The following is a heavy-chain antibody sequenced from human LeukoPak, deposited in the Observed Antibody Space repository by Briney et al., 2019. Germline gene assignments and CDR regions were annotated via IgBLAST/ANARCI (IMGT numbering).Heavy chain of an antibody. Sequence: SAKVSCKASGGTFNNYAISWVRQAPGQGLEWMGRIIPLFPTTHSAQKFQGRLTLTTDESTNTAHMELSSLRSEDTAVYYCASNKGIIPEVFHSWGQGTMVTVSS. J-gene: IGHJ3*02. CDR3: ASNKGIIPEVFHS. CDR2: IIPLFPTT. CDR1: GGTFNNYA. V-gene: IGHV1-69*05. D-gene: IGHD3-16*02.